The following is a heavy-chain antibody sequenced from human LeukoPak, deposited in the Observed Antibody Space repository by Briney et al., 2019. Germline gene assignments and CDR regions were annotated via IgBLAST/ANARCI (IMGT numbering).Heavy chain of an antibody. CDR3: ARRMEWLLVGSGFDY. D-gene: IGHD3-3*01. J-gene: IGHJ4*02. V-gene: IGHV4-39*01. CDR2: IYYSGST. CDR1: GGSISSSSYY. Sequence: SETLSLTCTVSGGSISSSSYYWGWIRQPPGKGLEWIGSIYYSGSTYYNPSLKSRVTISVDTSKNQFSLKLSSVTAADTAVYYCARRMEWLLVGSGFDYWGQGTLVTVSS.